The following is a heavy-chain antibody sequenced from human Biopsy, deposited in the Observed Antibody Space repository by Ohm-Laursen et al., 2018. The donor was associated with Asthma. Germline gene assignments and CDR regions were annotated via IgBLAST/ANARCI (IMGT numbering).Heavy chain of an antibody. CDR2: ISYDGSNK. CDR3: ARTFHFWSPYHAEHYQL. CDR1: GFTFSSYG. J-gene: IGHJ1*01. Sequence: SSLRLSCAASGFTFSSYGMHWVRQAPGKGLEWVAVISYDGSNKYYADSVKGRFTISRDNAKNLLFLQMNSLRAEDTAVYYCARTFHFWSPYHAEHYQLWGQGTLVTVSS. V-gene: IGHV3-30*03. D-gene: IGHD3-3*01.